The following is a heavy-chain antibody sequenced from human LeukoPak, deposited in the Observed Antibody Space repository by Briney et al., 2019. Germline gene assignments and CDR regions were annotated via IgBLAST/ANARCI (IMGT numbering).Heavy chain of an antibody. CDR2: INHSGST. D-gene: IGHD3-10*01. Sequence: SETLSLTCAVYGGSFSGYYWSWIRQPPGKGLEWIGEINHSGSTNYNPSLKSRVTISVDTSKNQFSLKLSSVTAADTAVYYCARLRVLLWFGELLPDRRDFDYWGQGTLVTVSS. CDR1: GGSFSGYY. V-gene: IGHV4-34*01. CDR3: ARLRVLLWFGELLPDRRDFDY. J-gene: IGHJ4*02.